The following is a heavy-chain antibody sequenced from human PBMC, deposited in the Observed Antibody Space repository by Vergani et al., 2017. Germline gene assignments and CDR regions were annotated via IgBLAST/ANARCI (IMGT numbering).Heavy chain of an antibody. CDR1: GFTFSSYA. CDR3: ARDYGGKSGYWYFDL. Sequence: EVQLLESGGGLVQPGGSLRLSCAASGFTFSSYAMSWVRQAPGKGLECVSAISGSVGSTYYADSVKGRFTISRDNSKNTLYLQMNSLRAEDTAVYYCARDYGGKSGYWYFDLWGRGTLVTVSS. V-gene: IGHV3-23*01. CDR2: ISGSVGST. J-gene: IGHJ2*01. D-gene: IGHD4-23*01.